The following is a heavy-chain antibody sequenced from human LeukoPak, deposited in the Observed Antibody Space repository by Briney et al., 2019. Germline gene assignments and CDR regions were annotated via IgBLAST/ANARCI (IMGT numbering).Heavy chain of an antibody. D-gene: IGHD3-22*01. CDR2: IYYSGST. CDR3: ASQRYYDSSPFDP. J-gene: IGHJ5*02. CDR1: GGSISSSSYY. Sequence: PSETLSLTCTVSGGSISSSSYYWGWIRQPPGKGLEWIGSIYYSGSTYYNPSLKSRVTISVDTSKNQFSLKLSSVTAADTAVYYCASQRYYDSSPFDPWGQGTLVTVSS. V-gene: IGHV4-39*01.